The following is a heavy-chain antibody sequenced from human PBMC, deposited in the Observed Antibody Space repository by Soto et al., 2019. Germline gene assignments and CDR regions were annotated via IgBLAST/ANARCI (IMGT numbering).Heavy chain of an antibody. D-gene: IGHD1-26*01. Sequence: QVQLVQSGAEVKKPGASVRISCRTSGYTFTSYAITWLRHAPGQRLEWMGWINGGNGDTKYSQKFQDRLSITRATSANTVSLGLSRLTSEDTAIYYCARGPLSLYSADFRWGQGTLVTVSS. J-gene: IGHJ4*02. CDR2: INGGNGDT. CDR1: GYTFTSYA. CDR3: ARGPLSLYSADFR. V-gene: IGHV1-3*01.